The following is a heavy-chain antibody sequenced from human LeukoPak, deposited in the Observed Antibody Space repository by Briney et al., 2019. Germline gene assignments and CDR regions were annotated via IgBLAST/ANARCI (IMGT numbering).Heavy chain of an antibody. D-gene: IGHD1-26*01. CDR2: ISSSSSYI. V-gene: IGHV3-21*04. Sequence: GGSLRLSCAASGFTFSSYSMNWVRQAPGKGLEWVSSISSSSSYIYYADSVKGRFTISRDNAKNSLYLQMNSLRAEDTAVYYCAKGNSGSDCPVDYWGQGTLVTVSS. CDR3: AKGNSGSDCPVDY. CDR1: GFTFSSYS. J-gene: IGHJ4*02.